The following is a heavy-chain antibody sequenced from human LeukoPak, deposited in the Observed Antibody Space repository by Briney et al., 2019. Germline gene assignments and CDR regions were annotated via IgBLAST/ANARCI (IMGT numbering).Heavy chain of an antibody. Sequence: PGGSLRLSCAASGFTFSNAWMSWVRQAPGKGLEWVSAISGSGGSTYYADSVKGRFTISRDNSKNTLYLQMNSLRAEDTAVYYCAKDSREKIAAAGSFDYWGQGTLVTVSS. CDR2: ISGSGGST. CDR3: AKDSREKIAAAGSFDY. J-gene: IGHJ4*02. V-gene: IGHV3-23*01. CDR1: GFTFSNAW. D-gene: IGHD6-13*01.